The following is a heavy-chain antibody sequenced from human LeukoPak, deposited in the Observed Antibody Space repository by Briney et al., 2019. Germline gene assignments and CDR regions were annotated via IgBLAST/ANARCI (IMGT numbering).Heavy chain of an antibody. V-gene: IGHV3-11*01. CDR1: GFTFSDYY. CDR3: ARDFWSGFYTPYNWFDP. CDR2: ISSSGSSI. D-gene: IGHD3-3*01. J-gene: IGHJ5*02. Sequence: GGSLRLSCAASGFTFSDYYLSWIRQAPGKGLEWVSYISSSGSSIYYADSVKGRFTISRDNGKNSLYLQMNSLRAEDTAVYYCARDFWSGFYTPYNWFDPWGQGTLVTVTS.